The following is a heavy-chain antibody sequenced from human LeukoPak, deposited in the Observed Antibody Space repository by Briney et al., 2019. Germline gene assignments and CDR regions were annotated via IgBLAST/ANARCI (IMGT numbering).Heavy chain of an antibody. Sequence: SETLSLTCAVSGGSISSGGYSWSWIRQPPGKGLEWIGYIYHSGSAYYNPSLKSRVTKSVDRSKNQFSLKLSSVTAADTAVYYCARVGIQLWLRGAFDIWGQGTMVTVSS. D-gene: IGHD5-18*01. J-gene: IGHJ3*02. CDR2: IYHSGSA. CDR3: ARVGIQLWLRGAFDI. CDR1: GGSISSGGYS. V-gene: IGHV4-30-2*01.